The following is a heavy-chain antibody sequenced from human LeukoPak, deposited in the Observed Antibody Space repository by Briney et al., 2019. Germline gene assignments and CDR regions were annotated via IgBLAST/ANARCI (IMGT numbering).Heavy chain of an antibody. CDR1: GFTFSSYA. CDR2: ISGSDGST. V-gene: IGHV3-23*01. J-gene: IGHJ5*02. Sequence: GGSLRLSCAASGFTFSSYAMSWVRPAPGQGLEWVSAISGSDGSTYYADSVKSRFTISRDNSKNTLYLQMNSLRAEDTAVYYCAKDLPRGVRPSWFDPWGQGTLVTVSS. D-gene: IGHD3-10*01. CDR3: AKDLPRGVRPSWFDP.